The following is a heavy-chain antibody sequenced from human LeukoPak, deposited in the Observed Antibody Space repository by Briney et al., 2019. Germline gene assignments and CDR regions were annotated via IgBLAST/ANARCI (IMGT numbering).Heavy chain of an antibody. CDR3: AKNGLEYSSGRYNWFDP. J-gene: IGHJ5*02. V-gene: IGHV3-30*18. CDR1: GFTFSDYY. CDR2: ISYDGSNK. Sequence: GGSLRLSCAASGFTFSDYYMSWIRQAPGKGLEWVAVISYDGSNKYYADSVKGRFTISRDNSKNTLYLQMNSLRAEDTAVYYCAKNGLEYSSGRYNWFDPWGQGTLVTVSS. D-gene: IGHD6-19*01.